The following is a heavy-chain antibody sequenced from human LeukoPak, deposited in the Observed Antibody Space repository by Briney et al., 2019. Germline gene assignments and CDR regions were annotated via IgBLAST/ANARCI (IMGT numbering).Heavy chain of an antibody. D-gene: IGHD6-6*01. J-gene: IGHJ4*02. CDR3: ARLGSSPRDLDY. CDR1: GGSISGYY. V-gene: IGHV4-59*13. CDR2: IYNSGST. Sequence: SETLSLTCTVSGGSISGYYWSWIRQPPGERLEWIGHIYNSGSTNYSPSLMSRVTISVDTSKNQFSPKLSSVTAADTAVYYCARLGSSPRDLDYWGQGTLVTVSS.